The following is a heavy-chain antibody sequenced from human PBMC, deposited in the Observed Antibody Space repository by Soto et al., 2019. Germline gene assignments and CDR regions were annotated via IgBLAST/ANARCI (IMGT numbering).Heavy chain of an antibody. J-gene: IGHJ5*02. CDR3: ARDFGWLDK. V-gene: IGHV1-69*12. CDR1: GGTFSSFG. CDR2: IMPTLYTS. D-gene: IGHD3-10*01. Sequence: QVQLVQSEAEVKKPGSSVRVSCKASGGTFSSFGISWVRQAPGQGLEWMGGIMPTLYTSHYAQKFQGRVSITADESTTTAYMELSSLRSEDTAVYYCARDFGWLDKWGQGTLVTVSS.